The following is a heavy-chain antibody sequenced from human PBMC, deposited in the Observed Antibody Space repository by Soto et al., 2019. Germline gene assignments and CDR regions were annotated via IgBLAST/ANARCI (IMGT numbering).Heavy chain of an antibody. D-gene: IGHD3-22*01. V-gene: IGHV4-31*03. CDR1: GGSISSGGYY. CDR2: IYYSGST. Sequence: ASETLSLTCTVSGGSISSGGYYWSWIRQHPGKGLEWIGYIYYSGSTYYNPSLKSRVTISVDTSKNQFSLKLSSVTAADTAVYYCARDSSGYWPAFDIWGQGTMVTVSS. CDR3: ARDSSGYWPAFDI. J-gene: IGHJ3*02.